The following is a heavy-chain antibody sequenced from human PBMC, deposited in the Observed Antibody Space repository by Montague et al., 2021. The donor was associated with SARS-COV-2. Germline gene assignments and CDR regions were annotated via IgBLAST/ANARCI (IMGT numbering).Heavy chain of an antibody. D-gene: IGHD5-24*01. Sequence: SLRLSCAASGFTFSSYAMHWVRQAPGKGLEWVAVISYDGSNKYYADSVKGRFTISRDNSKNTLYLQMNSLRAEDTAVYYCAAAMATISAPLDYWGQGTLVTVSS. V-gene: IGHV3-30*04. CDR2: ISYDGSNK. CDR3: AAAMATISAPLDY. CDR1: GFTFSSYA. J-gene: IGHJ4*02.